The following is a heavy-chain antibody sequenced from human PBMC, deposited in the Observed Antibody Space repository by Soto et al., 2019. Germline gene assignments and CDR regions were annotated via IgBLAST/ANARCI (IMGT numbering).Heavy chain of an antibody. Sequence: SETLSLTCSVSGDSISSADYFWTWIRQSPGKGLEWMGYIFHSGTTYYNPSLKGRLLISIENSKNQFSLRLSSVTAADTAVYYCARATGTLRSRNCDYWGQGSLVTVSS. J-gene: IGHJ4*02. D-gene: IGHD1-1*01. V-gene: IGHV4-30-4*01. CDR1: GDSISSADYF. CDR3: ARATGTLRSRNCDY. CDR2: IFHSGTT.